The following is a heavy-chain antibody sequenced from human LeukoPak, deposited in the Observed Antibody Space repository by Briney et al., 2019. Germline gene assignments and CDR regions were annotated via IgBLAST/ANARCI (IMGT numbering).Heavy chain of an antibody. CDR2: IYYSGST. CDR1: GGSISSSSYY. V-gene: IGHV4-39*01. J-gene: IGHJ4*02. D-gene: IGHD5/OR15-5a*01. Sequence: PSETLSLTCTVSGGSISSSSYYWGWIRQPPGKGLEWIGSIYYSGSTYYNPSLKSRVTISVDTSKNQFSLKLSSVTAADTAVYYCARKSPLRGAPIDYWGQGTLVTVSS. CDR3: ARKSPLRGAPIDY.